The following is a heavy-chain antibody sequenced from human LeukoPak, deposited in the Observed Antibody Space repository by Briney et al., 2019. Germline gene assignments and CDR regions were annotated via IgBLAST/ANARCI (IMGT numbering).Heavy chain of an antibody. Sequence: GGSLRLSCAVSEFPFTRAWMTWVRQAPGKGLEWVGGIKSKTDGGTTDYAAPVKGRFSISRDDSKNTLYLQMNSLETEDTAMYYCTTCGYDRCGAFDIWGQGTVVTVSS. CDR3: TTCGYDRCGAFDI. J-gene: IGHJ3*02. V-gene: IGHV3-15*01. D-gene: IGHD5-12*01. CDR2: IKSKTDGGTT. CDR1: EFPFTRAW.